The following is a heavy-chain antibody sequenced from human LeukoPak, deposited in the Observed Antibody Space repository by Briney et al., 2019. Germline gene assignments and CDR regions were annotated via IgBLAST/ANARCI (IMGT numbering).Heavy chain of an antibody. CDR3: ARDSGFWLF. CDR2: IDSTGST. Sequence: SETLSLTCTVSGDSITSGSYYWGWIRQTPEKGLEWIGNIDSTGSTSFNPSFKSRITMSVDTSKNQFSLNLNSVTAADTAVYFCARDSGFWLFWGQGTLVTVSS. CDR1: GDSITSGSYY. D-gene: IGHD3-22*01. J-gene: IGHJ1*01. V-gene: IGHV4-39*07.